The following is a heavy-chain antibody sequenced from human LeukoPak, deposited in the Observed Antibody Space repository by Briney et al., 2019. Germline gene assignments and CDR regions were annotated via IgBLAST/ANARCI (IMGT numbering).Heavy chain of an antibody. CDR1: VYTFNSYG. D-gene: IGHD2-15*01. V-gene: IGHV1-18*01. CDR2: IDAYNVNT. CDR3: ARDTDGSYDFDY. Sequence: ASVKVSCKASVYTFNSYGISRVRQAPGQGLEWRGGIDAYNVNTDYTQNLQGRVTVTTHTSTSTAYMELRSLTSDDTAVYYCARDTDGSYDFDYWGQGALVTVSS. J-gene: IGHJ4*02.